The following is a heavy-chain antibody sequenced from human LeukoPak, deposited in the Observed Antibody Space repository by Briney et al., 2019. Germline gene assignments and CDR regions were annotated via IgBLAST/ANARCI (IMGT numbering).Heavy chain of an antibody. CDR1: GGSISSSGYY. CDR3: ARFYDFRSGLIDY. D-gene: IGHD3-3*01. J-gene: IGHJ4*02. CDR2: IYHSGST. V-gene: IGHV4-39*07. Sequence: SETLSLTCTVSGGSISSSGYYWGWIRQPPGKGLEWIGSIYHSGSTYYNPSLKSRVTISVDTSKNQFSLKLSSVTAADTAVYYCARFYDFRSGLIDYWGQGTLVTVSS.